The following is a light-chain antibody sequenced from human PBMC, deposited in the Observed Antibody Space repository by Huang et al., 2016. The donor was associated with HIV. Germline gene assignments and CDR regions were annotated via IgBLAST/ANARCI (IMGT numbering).Light chain of an antibody. CDR1: QSVGRN. Sequence: EIVMTQSPATLSVSPGERATLFCTASQSVGRNLAWYQQKPGQAPRLLIYGASTRATGVPARFSGGGSGTEFILTISSLQSEDFAVYYCQQYNNWWAFGPGTKVEIK. CDR2: GAS. J-gene: IGKJ1*01. V-gene: IGKV3-15*01. CDR3: QQYNNWWA.